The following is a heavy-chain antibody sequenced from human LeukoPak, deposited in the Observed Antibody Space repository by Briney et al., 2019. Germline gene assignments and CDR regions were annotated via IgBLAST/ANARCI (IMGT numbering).Heavy chain of an antibody. V-gene: IGHV5-51*01. D-gene: IGHD2-2*01. CDR3: GRLRGAMSY. J-gene: IGHJ4*02. CDR1: GYTFTSYW. CDR2: IYPSDSET. Sequence: GESLKISCKCSGYTFTSYWIAWVRQMPGKGLEWMGIIYPSDSETKYSPSFQGQVTISADKSISTAYLQWSSLKASDTAMYYCGRLRGAMSYWGQGTLVTVSS.